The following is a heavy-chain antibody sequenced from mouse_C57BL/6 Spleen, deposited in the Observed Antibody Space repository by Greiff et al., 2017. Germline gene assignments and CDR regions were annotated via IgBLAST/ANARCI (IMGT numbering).Heavy chain of an antibody. J-gene: IGHJ3*01. V-gene: IGHV6-3*01. CDR1: GFTFSNYW. CDR2: IRLKSDNYAT. D-gene: IGHD1-1*01. Sequence: EVKVVESGGGLVQPGGSMKLSCVASGFTFSNYWMNWVRQSPEKGLEWVAQIRLKSDNYATHYAESVNGRFTISRDDSKRSVYLQMNNLRAEDTGIYYCTGNYYGSSYFAYWGQGTLVTVSA. CDR3: TGNYYGSSYFAY.